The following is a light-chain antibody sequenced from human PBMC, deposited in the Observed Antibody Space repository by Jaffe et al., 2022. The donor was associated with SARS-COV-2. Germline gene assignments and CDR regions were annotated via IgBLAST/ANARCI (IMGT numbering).Light chain of an antibody. CDR2: DVS. CDR1: SSDVGGYNY. Sequence: QSALTQPASVSGSPGQSITISCTGTSSDVGGYNYVSWYQHHPGKAPKLMIYDVSNRPSGVSNRFSGSKSGNTASLTISGLQAEDEADYHCSSYTGSSTLVVFGGGTKLTVL. J-gene: IGLJ2*01. V-gene: IGLV2-14*03. CDR3: SSYTGSSTLVV.